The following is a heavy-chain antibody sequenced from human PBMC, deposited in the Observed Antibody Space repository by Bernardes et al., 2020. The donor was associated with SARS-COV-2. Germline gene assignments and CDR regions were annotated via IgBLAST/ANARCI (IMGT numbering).Heavy chain of an antibody. CDR1: GCSISSSHYY. D-gene: IGHD2-21*02. CDR2: NHSSGSS. J-gene: IGHJ6*01. V-gene: IGHV4-39*01. CDR3: AGSSCGIDCYIGGLRSWDYGMDV. Sequence: TRSRTCTVPGCSISSSHYYGGWNRQPPGKGLEWIGSNHSSGSSYYNPSKQSRVSESIDTSTNQLSLRLSFVTAADTAVYYCAGSSCGIDCYIGGLRSWDYGMDVWGQGTTVTVSS.